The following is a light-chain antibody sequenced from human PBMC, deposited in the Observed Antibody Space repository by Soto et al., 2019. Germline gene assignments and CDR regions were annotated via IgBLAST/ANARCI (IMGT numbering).Light chain of an antibody. Sequence: ETVMTQSPVALSVSPGERATLSCRARQNVRKNLAWYQQKPGQAPRLLIYGASSRASGIPDRFSGSGSGTDFTLTISRVEPEDFAVYYCQQYGSSGTFGQGTKVDIK. J-gene: IGKJ1*01. CDR3: QQYGSSGT. CDR1: QNVRKN. CDR2: GAS. V-gene: IGKV3-20*01.